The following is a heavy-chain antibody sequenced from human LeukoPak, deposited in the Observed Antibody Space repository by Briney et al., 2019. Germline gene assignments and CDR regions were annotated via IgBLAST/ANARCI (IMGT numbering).Heavy chain of an antibody. D-gene: IGHD1-26*01. CDR1: GDSITSYY. CDR2: FYTSGST. V-gene: IGHV4-4*07. Sequence: ASETLSLTCTVSGDSITSYYWSWIRQPAGKGLEWIGRFYTSGSTNYNPSLKSRVTMSVDTSKNQFSLKLTSVTAADTAVYYCARISGSYFDYWGQGSLVTVSS. CDR3: ARISGSYFDY. J-gene: IGHJ4*02.